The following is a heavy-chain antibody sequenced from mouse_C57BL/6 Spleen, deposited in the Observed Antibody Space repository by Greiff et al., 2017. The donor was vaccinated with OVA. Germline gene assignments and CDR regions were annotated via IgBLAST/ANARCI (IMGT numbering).Heavy chain of an antibody. CDR2: ISDGGGYT. V-gene: IGHV5-4*03. J-gene: IGHJ4*01. Sequence: EVKLMESGGGLVKPGGSLKLSCAASGFTFSSYAMSWVRQTPEKRLEWVATISDGGGYTYYPDNVKGRFTISRDNAKNNLYLQMSHLKSEDTAMYYCARGNYGSSYYAMDYWGQGTSVTVSS. D-gene: IGHD1-1*01. CDR1: GFTFSSYA. CDR3: ARGNYGSSYYAMDY.